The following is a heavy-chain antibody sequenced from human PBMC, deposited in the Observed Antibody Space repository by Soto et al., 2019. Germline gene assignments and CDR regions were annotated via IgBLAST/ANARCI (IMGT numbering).Heavy chain of an antibody. D-gene: IGHD3-16*02. CDR1: GFTFGSYA. Sequence: GGSLRLSCAASGFTFGSYAMHWGRQAPGKGLEWVAVISYDGSNKYYADSVKGRFTISRDNSKNTLYLQMNSLRAEDTAVYYCARRAIVENYFDYWGQGTLVTVSS. V-gene: IGHV3-30-3*01. J-gene: IGHJ4*02. CDR2: ISYDGSNK. CDR3: ARRAIVENYFDY.